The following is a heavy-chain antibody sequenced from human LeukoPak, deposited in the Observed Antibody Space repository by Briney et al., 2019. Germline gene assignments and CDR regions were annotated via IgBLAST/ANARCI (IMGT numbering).Heavy chain of an antibody. J-gene: IGHJ4*02. V-gene: IGHV4-39*01. Sequence: PSETLSLTCTVSGDSISTSNSYWGWIRQPPGKGLEWIGSIYYSGNTYYNASLKSRVTISVDTSKNQFSLKLTSVTAADTAVYYCARVTGYMIEDYFDYWGQGILVTVSS. CDR2: IYYSGNT. CDR1: GDSISTSNSY. CDR3: ARVTGYMIEDYFDY. D-gene: IGHD3-9*01.